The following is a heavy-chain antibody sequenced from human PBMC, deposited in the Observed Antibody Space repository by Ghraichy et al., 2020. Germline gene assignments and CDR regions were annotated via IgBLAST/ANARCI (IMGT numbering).Heavy chain of an antibody. J-gene: IGHJ6*03. D-gene: IGHD2-15*01. Sequence: GGSLRLSCAASGFTFSSYAMSWVRQAPGKGLEWVSAISGSGGSTYYADSVKGRFTISRDNSKNTLYLQMNSLRAEDTAVYYCVSSSGGSCYIVCYMDVWGKGTTVTVSS. CDR2: ISGSGGST. CDR3: VSSSGGSCYIVCYMDV. CDR1: GFTFSSYA. V-gene: IGHV3-23*01.